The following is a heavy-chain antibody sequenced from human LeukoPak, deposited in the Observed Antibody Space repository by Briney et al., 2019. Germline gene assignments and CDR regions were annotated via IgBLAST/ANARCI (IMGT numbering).Heavy chain of an antibody. V-gene: IGHV3-9*01. Sequence: GGSLRLSCVASGFKFDDCAMHWLRQVPGKGLEWVSGITWNSDAMGYADSVKGRFTISRDNAKNSLYLQMNSLRAEDTALYYCARRDPYYYYMDVWGKGTTVTVSS. J-gene: IGHJ6*03. CDR3: ARRDPYYYYMDV. CDR2: ITWNSDAM. CDR1: GFKFDDCA.